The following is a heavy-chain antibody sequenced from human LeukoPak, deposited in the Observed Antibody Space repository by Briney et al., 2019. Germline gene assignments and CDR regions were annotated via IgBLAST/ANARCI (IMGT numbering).Heavy chain of an antibody. CDR1: GGTFSSYA. Sequence: SVKVSCKASGGTFSSYAISWVRQAPGQGLEWMGGIIPIFGTANYAQKFQGRVTITADESTSTAYMELSSLRSEDMAVYYCARGAYYDSSGWFDYWGQGTLVTVSS. CDR3: ARGAYYDSSGWFDY. D-gene: IGHD3-22*01. J-gene: IGHJ4*02. CDR2: IIPIFGTA. V-gene: IGHV1-69*01.